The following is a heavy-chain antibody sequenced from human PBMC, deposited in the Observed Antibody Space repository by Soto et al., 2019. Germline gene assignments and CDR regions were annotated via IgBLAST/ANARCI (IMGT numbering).Heavy chain of an antibody. CDR3: ARGQMIVVVPAAMDY. CDR2: ISAYNGNT. J-gene: IGHJ4*02. CDR1: GYTFTSYG. Sequence: GASVKVSCKASGYTFTSYGIGWVRQAPGQGLEWMGWISAYNGNTNYAQKLQGRVTMTTDTSTSTAYMELRSLRSDDTAVYYCARGQMIVVVPAAMDYWGQGTLVTVS. D-gene: IGHD2-2*01. V-gene: IGHV1-18*01.